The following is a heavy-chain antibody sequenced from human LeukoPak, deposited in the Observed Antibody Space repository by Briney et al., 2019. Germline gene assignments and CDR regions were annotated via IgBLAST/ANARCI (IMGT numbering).Heavy chain of an antibody. Sequence: GGSLRLSCATSGFTFSTYAMNWVRQAPGKGLEWVSVISASGTITNYADSVKGRFTVSRDKSKNTLVLQMDSLRAEDTAVYYCARDLGGFDYWGQGTLVTVSS. CDR2: ISASGTIT. J-gene: IGHJ4*02. V-gene: IGHV3-23*01. CDR1: GFTFSTYA. CDR3: ARDLGGFDY. D-gene: IGHD3-16*01.